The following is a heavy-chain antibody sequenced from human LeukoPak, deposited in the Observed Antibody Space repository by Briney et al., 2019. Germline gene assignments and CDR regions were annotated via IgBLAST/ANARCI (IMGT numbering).Heavy chain of an antibody. CDR2: IYYSENT. CDR3: ARQGRTPESAYYYYYMDV. CDR1: GGSITSFSYY. Sequence: SETLSLTCTVSGGSITSFSYYWGWIRQPPGKGLEWIGNIYYSENTSYNPSLKSRVTISVGTSKNQFSLKLTSVTAADTAVYYCARQGRTPESAYYYYYMDVWGKGTTVTVSS. D-gene: IGHD4-23*01. V-gene: IGHV4-39*01. J-gene: IGHJ6*03.